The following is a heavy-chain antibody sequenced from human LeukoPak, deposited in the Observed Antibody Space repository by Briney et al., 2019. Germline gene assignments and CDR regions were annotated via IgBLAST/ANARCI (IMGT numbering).Heavy chain of an antibody. J-gene: IGHJ3*02. CDR2: INNDGSST. Sequence: GGSLRLSCAVSGFTFSNYWMHWVRQAPGKGLVWVSRINNDGSSTSYADSVKGRFTISRDNAKNSLYLQMKSLRVEDTAVYYCARDQEGPTLTVTTDALDIWGQGTMVTVSS. V-gene: IGHV3-74*01. CDR3: ARDQEGPTLTVTTDALDI. D-gene: IGHD4-17*01. CDR1: GFTFSNYW.